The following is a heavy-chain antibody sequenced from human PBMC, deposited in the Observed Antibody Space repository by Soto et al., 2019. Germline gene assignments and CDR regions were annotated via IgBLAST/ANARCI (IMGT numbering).Heavy chain of an antibody. V-gene: IGHV1-46*03. CDR3: CRGQWVRPGGGGTEPLDI. CDR1: GYSFTSQY. Sequence: QVQLVQSGAEVEKPGASVKISCKASGYSFTSQYVHWVRQAPGQGLEWMGIINPNGGSTTYAQKFQGRDTRARETATSKGHKELSSLTSEDTAVLYWCRGQWVRPGGGGTEPLDIWGQGTMVTVAS. J-gene: IGHJ3*02. D-gene: IGHD5-12*01. CDR2: INPNGGST.